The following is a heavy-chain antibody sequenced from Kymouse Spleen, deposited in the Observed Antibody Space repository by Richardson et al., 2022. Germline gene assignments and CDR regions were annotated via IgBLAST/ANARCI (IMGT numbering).Heavy chain of an antibody. CDR3: ARGEGAYCGGDCSYAFDI. Sequence: QVQLQQWGAGLLKPSETLSLTCAVYGGSFSGYYWSWIRQPPGKGLEWIGEINHSGSTNYNPSLKSRVTISVDTSKNQFSLKLSSVTAADTAVYYCARGEGAYCGGDCSYAFDIWGQGTMVTVSS. D-gene: IGHD2-21*02. CDR1: GGSFSGYY. V-gene: IGHV4-34*01. J-gene: IGHJ3*02. CDR2: INHSGST.